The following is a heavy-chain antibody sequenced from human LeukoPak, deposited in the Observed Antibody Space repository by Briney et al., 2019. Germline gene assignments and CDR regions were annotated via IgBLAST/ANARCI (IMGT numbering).Heavy chain of an antibody. V-gene: IGHV3-23*01. D-gene: IGHD2-15*01. CDR2: AAGADDVI. Sequence: GGSRELSFAAPGLTFITSRWIWVRQPPAKRLEWVAVAAGADDVIQYADSVKGRFTISTDNSKNTVYLQKNRLRAEDTALYFCANYIQRPPGMDVWGQGTMVTVSS. CDR1: GLTFITSR. CDR3: ANYIQRPPGMDV. J-gene: IGHJ6*02.